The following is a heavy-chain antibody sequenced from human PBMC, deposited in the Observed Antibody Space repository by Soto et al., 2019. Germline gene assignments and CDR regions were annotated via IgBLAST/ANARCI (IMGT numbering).Heavy chain of an antibody. Sequence: SETPSLTVTVSVGSIRSFYWGWVREPPGKGLGGIGDIYYSGGTNYNPSLKSRVTISIDTSKNQFSLKLSSVTAADTDVYYCARGRGYYYFDYWGQGTLVTVSS. J-gene: IGHJ4*02. CDR2: IYYSGGT. CDR1: VGSIRSFY. CDR3: ARGRGYYYFDY. V-gene: IGHV4-59*01. D-gene: IGHD3-22*01.